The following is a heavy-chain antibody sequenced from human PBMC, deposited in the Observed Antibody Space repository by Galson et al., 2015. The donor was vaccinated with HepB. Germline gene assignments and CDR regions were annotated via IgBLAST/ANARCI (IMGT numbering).Heavy chain of an antibody. D-gene: IGHD3-10*01. Sequence: SLRLSCAASGFAFSSYWMHWVRQIPGGGLVWVSHINSDGSSTSYADSVKGRFTISRDNTENTVHLQMNSLRAEDTAVYYCVRDYLGLGIDYWGQGSLVTVSS. J-gene: IGHJ4*02. CDR2: INSDGSST. CDR1: GFAFSSYW. CDR3: VRDYLGLGIDY. V-gene: IGHV3-74*01.